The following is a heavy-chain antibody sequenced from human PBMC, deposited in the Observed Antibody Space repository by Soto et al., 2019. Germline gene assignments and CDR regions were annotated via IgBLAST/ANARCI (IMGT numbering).Heavy chain of an antibody. Sequence: QLQLQESGPRLVKPSETLSLTCSVSGGSISSSSYSWGWIRQPPGRGLEWIGTIYYSGSTHYNPSLEYRVAISADTPNNRLSLRLSSVTAADTAVYYCGRQPGHCGSTTCFGYYSVDVWGQGTTVTVS. CDR2: IYYSGST. V-gene: IGHV4-39*01. D-gene: IGHD2-2*01. J-gene: IGHJ6*02. CDR1: GGSISSSSYS. CDR3: GRQPGHCGSTTCFGYYSVDV.